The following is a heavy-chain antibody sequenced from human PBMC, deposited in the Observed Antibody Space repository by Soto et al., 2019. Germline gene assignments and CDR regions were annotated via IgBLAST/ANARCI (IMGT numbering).Heavy chain of an antibody. CDR2: IDYSGANT. D-gene: IGHD2-8*01. Sequence: QTGGSLRLSCAASGSTLDNGMTWVRQAPGKGLEWISTIDYSGANTHYADSVKGRFTISRDKSRNTVALQMSNLRAEDTALYYCVSWVSAHFDNWGQGTLVTVSS. V-gene: IGHV3-23*01. CDR3: VSWVSAHFDN. J-gene: IGHJ4*02. CDR1: GSTLDNG.